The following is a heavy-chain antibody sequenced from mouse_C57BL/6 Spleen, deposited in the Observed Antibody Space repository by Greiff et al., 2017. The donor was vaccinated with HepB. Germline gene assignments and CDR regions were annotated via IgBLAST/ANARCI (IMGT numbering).Heavy chain of an antibody. CDR3: TLTTVVAYDFDY. CDR1: GFNIKDDY. Sequence: VQLQQSGAELVRPGASVKLSCTASGFNIKDDYMHWVKQRPEQGLEWIGWIDPENGDTENASKFQGKATITADTSSNTAYLQPSSRTSEDTAVYYCTLTTVVAYDFDYWGQGTTLTVSS. V-gene: IGHV14-4*01. CDR2: IDPENGDT. J-gene: IGHJ2*01. D-gene: IGHD1-1*01.